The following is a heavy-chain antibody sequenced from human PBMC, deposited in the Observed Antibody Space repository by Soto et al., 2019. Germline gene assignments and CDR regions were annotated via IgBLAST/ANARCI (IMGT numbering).Heavy chain of an antibody. CDR1: GGSFSGYD. CDR2: INHSGST. V-gene: IGHV4-34*01. Sequence: SETLSLTCAVYGGSFSGYDWSWIRQPPGKGLEWIGEINHSGSTNYNPSLKSRVTISVDTSKNQFSLKLSSVTAADTAVYYCARGGGMWSSSRPGWFDPWGQGTLVTVS. CDR3: ARGGGMWSSSRPGWFDP. D-gene: IGHD6-13*01. J-gene: IGHJ5*02.